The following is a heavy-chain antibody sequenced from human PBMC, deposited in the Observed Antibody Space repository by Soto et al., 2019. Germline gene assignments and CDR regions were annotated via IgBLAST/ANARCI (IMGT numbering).Heavy chain of an antibody. Sequence: SETLSLTCTVSGGSISSGGYYWSWIRQHPGKGLEWIGYIYYSGSTYYNPSLKSRVTISVDTSKNQFSLKLSSVTATDTAVYYCARERGSSFSPLVMDVWGKGTTVTVSS. V-gene: IGHV4-31*03. D-gene: IGHD6-13*01. CDR3: ARERGSSFSPLVMDV. CDR2: IYYSGST. J-gene: IGHJ6*04. CDR1: GGSISSGGYY.